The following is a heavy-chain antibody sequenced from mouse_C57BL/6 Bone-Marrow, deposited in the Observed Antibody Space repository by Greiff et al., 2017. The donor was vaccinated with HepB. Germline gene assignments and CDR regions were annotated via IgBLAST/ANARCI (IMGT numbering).Heavy chain of an antibody. V-gene: IGHV1-63*01. CDR1: GYTFTNYW. Sequence: QVQLQQSGAELVRPGTSVKMSCKASGYTFTNYWIGWAKQRPGHGLEWIGDIYPGGGYTNYNEKFKGKATLTADKSSSTAYMQFSSLTSEDSTIYYSARIQLDGYFDVWGKGTTVTVSS. D-gene: IGHD4-1*02. CDR2: IYPGGGYT. J-gene: IGHJ1*03. CDR3: ARIQLDGYFDV.